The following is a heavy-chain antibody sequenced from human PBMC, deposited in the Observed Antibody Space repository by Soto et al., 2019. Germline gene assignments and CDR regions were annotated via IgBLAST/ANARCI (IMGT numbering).Heavy chain of an antibody. CDR2: ISYEGSNK. J-gene: IGHJ4*02. CDR1: GFTSSSYA. Sequence: QVQLVESGGGVVQPGRSLRLACAASGFTSSSYALHCVRQAPRKGLEWVAVISYEGSNKYYADSVKGRFTISRDNSKNTLYLQMDSLRDDAMAVYYCARTAVAVLYYFDYWGQGTLVTVSS. CDR3: ARTAVAVLYYFDY. V-gene: IGHV3-30-3*01. D-gene: IGHD6-19*01.